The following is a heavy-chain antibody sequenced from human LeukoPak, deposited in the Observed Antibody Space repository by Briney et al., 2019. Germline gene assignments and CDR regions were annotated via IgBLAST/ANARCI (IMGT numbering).Heavy chain of an antibody. V-gene: IGHV3-20*04. Sequence: GGSLRLSCAASGFTFDDYGMSWVRHAPGKGLEWVSGINWNGGSTGYADSVKGRFTISRDNAKNSLYLQMNSLRAEDTALYYCAREHDFWSGYSLDAFEIWGQGTMVTVSS. CDR3: AREHDFWSGYSLDAFEI. D-gene: IGHD3-3*01. J-gene: IGHJ3*02. CDR1: GFTFDDYG. CDR2: INWNGGST.